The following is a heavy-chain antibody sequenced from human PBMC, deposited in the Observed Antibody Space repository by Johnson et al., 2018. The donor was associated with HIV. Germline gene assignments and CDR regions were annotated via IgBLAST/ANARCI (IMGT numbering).Heavy chain of an antibody. Sequence: QMQLVESGGGVVQPGRSLRLSCAASGFTFSSYAMHWVRQAPGKGLEWVAVIRYDGSNKDYAYSVKGRFTIFRDNSENTLYLQMNSLRAEDTAVYFCAKDRTSWGFDAFDLWGQGTMVTVSS. D-gene: IGHD3-16*01. CDR3: AKDRTSWGFDAFDL. CDR2: IRYDGSNK. J-gene: IGHJ3*01. CDR1: GFTFSSYA. V-gene: IGHV3-33*06.